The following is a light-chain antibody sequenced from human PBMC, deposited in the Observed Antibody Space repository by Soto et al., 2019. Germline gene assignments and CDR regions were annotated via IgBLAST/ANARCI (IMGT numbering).Light chain of an antibody. CDR3: SSYVGGNTVV. Sequence: QSSLTQPPSASGSPGQSVTISCTGTSNDVGGFNYVSWYQQHPGKAPKIIIFEVIKRPSGIPGRFSGSKSGNTATMTVSGRQAVDEADYYCSSYVGGNTVVFGGGTKLTV. J-gene: IGLJ2*01. CDR1: SNDVGGFNY. V-gene: IGLV2-8*01. CDR2: EVI.